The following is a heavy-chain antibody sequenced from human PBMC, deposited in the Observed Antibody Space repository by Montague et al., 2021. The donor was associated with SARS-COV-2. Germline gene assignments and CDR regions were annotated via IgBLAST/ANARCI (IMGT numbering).Heavy chain of an antibody. J-gene: IGHJ6*02. CDR3: ASSMIKTAAAYYYYGMDV. CDR2: ISSSSSYT. D-gene: IGHD6-13*01. CDR1: GFTFSDYY. Sequence: SLRLSCAASGFTFSDYYMSGIRQAPGKGLEWVSYISSSSSYTNYADSVKGRFTISRDNAKNSLYLQMNSLRAEDTAVYYCASSMIKTAAAYYYYGMDVWGQGTTVTVSS. V-gene: IGHV3-11*06.